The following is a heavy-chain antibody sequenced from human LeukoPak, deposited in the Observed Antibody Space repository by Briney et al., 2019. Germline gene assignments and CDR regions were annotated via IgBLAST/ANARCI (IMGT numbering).Heavy chain of an antibody. V-gene: IGHV3-9*01. Sequence: PGGSLRLSCAASGFTFDNYAMPWVRHTPGKGLEWVSGISWDSGSINYADSVKGRFTISRDNAKNSLFLQMNSLRTEDTALYYCARDIFSVAGPDLDCWGQGTQVTVSS. CDR3: ARDIFSVAGPDLDC. CDR1: GFTFDNYA. J-gene: IGHJ4*02. CDR2: ISWDSGSI. D-gene: IGHD6-19*01.